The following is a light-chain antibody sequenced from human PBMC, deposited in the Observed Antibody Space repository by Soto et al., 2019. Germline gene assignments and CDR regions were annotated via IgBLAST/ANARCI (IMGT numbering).Light chain of an antibody. CDR3: QQQSHWPPWT. V-gene: IGKV3-15*01. J-gene: IGKJ1*01. CDR2: DAS. CDR1: RVVSSN. Sequence: IVMTQSPATLSVSPGERDTLSCRASRVVSSNLAWYHQKTGQAPRLLIYDASTRATGIPARFSGSGSGTEFTLTISSLQSEDFAVYYCQQQSHWPPWTFGQGTRVDI.